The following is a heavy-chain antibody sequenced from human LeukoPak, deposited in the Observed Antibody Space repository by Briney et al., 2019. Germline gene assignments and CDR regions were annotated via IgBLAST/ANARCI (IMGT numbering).Heavy chain of an antibody. Sequence: PSGGSLRLSCAASGFTFSSYAMSWVRQASGKGLEWVSTISGSGGSTYYADSVKGRFTISRDNAKNSLYLQMNSLRAEDTAVYYCARAPEGYGPGPFQHWGQGTLVTVSS. CDR1: GFTFSSYA. D-gene: IGHD1-14*01. CDR3: ARAPEGYGPGPFQH. J-gene: IGHJ1*01. V-gene: IGHV3-23*01. CDR2: ISGSGGST.